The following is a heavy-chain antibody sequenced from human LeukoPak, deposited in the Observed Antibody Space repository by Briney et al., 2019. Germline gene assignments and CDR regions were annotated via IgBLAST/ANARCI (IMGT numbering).Heavy chain of an antibody. J-gene: IGHJ6*02. CDR1: GGSISSSSYY. V-gene: IGHV4-39*07. Sequence: PSETLSLTCTVSGGSISSSSYYWGWIRQPPGKGLEWIGSIYYSGSTYYNPSLKSRVTISVDTSKNQFSLKLSSVTAADTAVYYCARDSSDCSGGSCYTYYYYYYGMDVWGQGTTVTVSS. CDR2: IYYSGST. CDR3: ARDSSDCSGGSCYTYYYYYYGMDV. D-gene: IGHD2-15*01.